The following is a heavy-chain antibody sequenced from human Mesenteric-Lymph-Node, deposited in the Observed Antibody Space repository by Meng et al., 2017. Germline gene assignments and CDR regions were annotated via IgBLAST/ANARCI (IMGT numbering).Heavy chain of an antibody. CDR2: ISSSGSTI. V-gene: IGHV3-48*03. J-gene: IGHJ4*02. Sequence: GESLKISCAASGFTFSSYEMMWVRQAPGRGLEWVSYISSSGSTIYYADSVKGRFTISRDNAKNSLYLQMNSLRAEDTAVYYCASGYCSDGSCWGQGTLVTSPQ. CDR1: GFTFSSYE. D-gene: IGHD2-15*01. CDR3: ASGYCSDGSC.